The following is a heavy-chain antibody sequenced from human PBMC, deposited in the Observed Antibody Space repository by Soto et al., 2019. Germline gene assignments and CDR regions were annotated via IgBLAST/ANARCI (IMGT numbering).Heavy chain of an antibody. Sequence: PSETLSLTCAVSGGSISRGAYSWSWIRQPPGKGLEWIGYISHVGYTYLNPSLKCRVTMSQDKAKNEISLKLVSVTAADTAVYFCAKDWATRRGAFEIWGQGTMVTVSS. J-gene: IGHJ3*02. V-gene: IGHV4-30-2*01. D-gene: IGHD7-27*01. CDR3: AKDWATRRGAFEI. CDR2: ISHVGYT. CDR1: GGSISRGAYS.